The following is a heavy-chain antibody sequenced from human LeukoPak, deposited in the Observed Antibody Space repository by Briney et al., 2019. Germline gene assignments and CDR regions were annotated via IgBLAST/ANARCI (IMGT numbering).Heavy chain of an antibody. Sequence: GGSLRLSCTVSGFTITNNWMYWVRQAPGRGLVWVSRIKMDERSAVYADSVKGRFIISRDNAKNTVYLQMNSLRADDRAVYYCATVFKGSSLQDYWGQGTLVTVSS. J-gene: IGHJ4*02. D-gene: IGHD3-10*01. CDR2: IKMDERSA. CDR3: ATVFKGSSLQDY. V-gene: IGHV3-74*03. CDR1: GFTITNNW.